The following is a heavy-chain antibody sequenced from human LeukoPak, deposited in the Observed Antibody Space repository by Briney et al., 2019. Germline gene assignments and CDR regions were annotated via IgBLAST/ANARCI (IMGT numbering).Heavy chain of an antibody. D-gene: IGHD3-10*01. CDR2: IYTSGGT. Sequence: SETLSLTCTVSGGSISSYYWSWIRQPAGKGLEWIGRIYTSGGTNYNPSPKSRVTMSVDTSKNQFSLKLSSVTAADTAVYYCARDQYDYYGSGSLPGYMDVWGKGTTVTVSS. CDR1: GGSISSYY. CDR3: ARDQYDYYGSGSLPGYMDV. V-gene: IGHV4-4*07. J-gene: IGHJ6*03.